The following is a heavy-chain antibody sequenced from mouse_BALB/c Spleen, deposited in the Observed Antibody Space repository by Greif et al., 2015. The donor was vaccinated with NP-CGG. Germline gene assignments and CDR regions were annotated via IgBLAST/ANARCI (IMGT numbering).Heavy chain of an antibody. Sequence: DLVKPGASVKLSCKASGYTFTSYWINWIEQRPGQGLEWIGRIAPGSGSTYYNEMFKGKATLTVDTSSSTAYIQLSSLSSEDSAVYFCARSGGYGGYFDVWGAGTTVTVSS. CDR2: IAPGSGST. V-gene: IGHV1S41*01. CDR3: ARSGGYGGYFDV. D-gene: IGHD3-1*01. J-gene: IGHJ1*01. CDR1: GYTFTSYW.